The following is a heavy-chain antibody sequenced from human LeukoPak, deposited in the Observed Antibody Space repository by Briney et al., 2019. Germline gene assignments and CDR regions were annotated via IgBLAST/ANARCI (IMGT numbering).Heavy chain of an antibody. Sequence: PSETLSLTCAVYGGSFSGYYWSWIRQPPGKGLEWIGEINHSGSTNYNPSLKSRVTISVDTSKNQFSLKLSSVTAADTAVYYCARGRRITMVRGVTYNWFDPWGQGTLVTVSS. J-gene: IGHJ5*02. D-gene: IGHD3-10*01. V-gene: IGHV4-34*01. CDR3: ARGRRITMVRGVTYNWFDP. CDR1: GGSFSGYY. CDR2: INHSGST.